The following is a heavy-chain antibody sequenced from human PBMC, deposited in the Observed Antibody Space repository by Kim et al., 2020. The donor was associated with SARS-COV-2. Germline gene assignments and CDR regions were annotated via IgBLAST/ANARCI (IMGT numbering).Heavy chain of an antibody. CDR3: ARHLEYYYYYMDV. V-gene: IGHV4-39*01. Sequence: SETLSRTCTVSGGSISSSTYYWAWIRQPPGKGLEWIGTIHYSGSTHYNPSLKSRATISVDTSKNQFSLRLSSVTAADTAVYFCARHLEYYYYYMDVWGIG. J-gene: IGHJ6*03. CDR2: IHYSGST. CDR1: GGSISSSTYY.